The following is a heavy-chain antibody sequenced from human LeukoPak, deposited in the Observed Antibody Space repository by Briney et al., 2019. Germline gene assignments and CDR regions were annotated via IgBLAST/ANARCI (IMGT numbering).Heavy chain of an antibody. V-gene: IGHV4-4*07. CDR2: IYTSGST. CDR3: ANVQRITMVRGVSGAFDI. CDR1: GGSISRYY. D-gene: IGHD3-10*01. Sequence: PSETLSLTCTDSGGSISRYYWSWIRQPAGKRLEWIGRIYTSGSTNYNPSLKSRVTISVDTSKNQFSLKLSSVTAADTAVYYCANVQRITMVRGVSGAFDIWGQGTMVTVSS. J-gene: IGHJ3*02.